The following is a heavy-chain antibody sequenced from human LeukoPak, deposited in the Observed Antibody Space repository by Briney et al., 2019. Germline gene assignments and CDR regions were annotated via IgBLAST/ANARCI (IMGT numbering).Heavy chain of an antibody. CDR2: IYTSGST. CDR3: ARTKYCSSASCYGRNWFDP. V-gene: IGHV4-4*07. CDR1: GGSLSSYY. D-gene: IGHD2-2*01. Sequence: SETLSLTCTVSGGSLSSYYWSWIRQPAGKGLEWIGRIYTSGSTNYNTSLKSRVTMSVDTSKNQFSLKLSSVTAADTAVYYCARTKYCSSASCYGRNWFDPWGQGTLVTVSS. J-gene: IGHJ5*02.